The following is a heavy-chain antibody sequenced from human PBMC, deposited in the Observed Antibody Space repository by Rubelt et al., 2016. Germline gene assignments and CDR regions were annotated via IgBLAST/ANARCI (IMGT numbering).Heavy chain of an antibody. CDR2: INHSGST. V-gene: IGHV4-34*01. Sequence: SWIRQPPGKGLEWIGEINHSGSTNYNPSLKSRVTISVDTSKNQFSLKLSSVTAADTAVYYCASAYYDFWSGYYEFDYWGQGTLVTVSS. D-gene: IGHD3-3*01. J-gene: IGHJ4*02. CDR3: ASAYYDFWSGYYEFDY.